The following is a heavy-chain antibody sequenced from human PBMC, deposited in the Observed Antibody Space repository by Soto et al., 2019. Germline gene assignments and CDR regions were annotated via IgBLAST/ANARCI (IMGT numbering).Heavy chain of an antibody. D-gene: IGHD3-22*01. CDR2: IYHSGGT. J-gene: IGHJ4*02. V-gene: IGHV4-30-2*01. CDR1: GDSISSGGYS. Sequence: QLQLQESGSGLVKPSQTLSLTCAVSGDSISSGGYSWNWIRQPPGKGLEWIGYIYHSGGTVYNPSLKSRVTITVDSSNSQFSLKLSSVTAADTAVYYCARDSRSGYYLDYWGQGTLVTVSS. CDR3: ARDSRSGYYLDY.